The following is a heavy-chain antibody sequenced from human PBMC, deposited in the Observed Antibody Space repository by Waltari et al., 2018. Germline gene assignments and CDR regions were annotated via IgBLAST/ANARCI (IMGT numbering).Heavy chain of an antibody. CDR2: IYSGGST. J-gene: IGHJ3*02. D-gene: IGHD2-15*01. CDR3: ARALMVVAATSPYAFDI. V-gene: IGHV3-53*02. CDR1: GFTVSSNY. Sequence: EVQLVETGGGLIQPGGSLRLSCAASGFTVSSNYMSWVRQAPGKGLEWVSVIYSGGSTYYADSVKGRFTISRDNSKNTLYLQMNSLRAEDTAVYYCARALMVVAATSPYAFDIWGQGTMVTVSS.